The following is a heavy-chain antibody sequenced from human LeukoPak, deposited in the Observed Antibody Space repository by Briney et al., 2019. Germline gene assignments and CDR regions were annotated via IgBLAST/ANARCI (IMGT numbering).Heavy chain of an antibody. Sequence: SETLSLTCTVSGYSLSSLYYWGWIRQPPGTGLDWIWRIYHSGSTHYNPALKSRVTISVDTSKNQFSLKLSSVTAADTAVYYCARVYYDILTGYYNPHFDYWGQGTLVTVSS. CDR2: IYHSGST. CDR3: ARVYYDILTGYYNPHFDY. V-gene: IGHV4-38-2*02. CDR1: GYSLSSLYY. D-gene: IGHD3-9*01. J-gene: IGHJ4*02.